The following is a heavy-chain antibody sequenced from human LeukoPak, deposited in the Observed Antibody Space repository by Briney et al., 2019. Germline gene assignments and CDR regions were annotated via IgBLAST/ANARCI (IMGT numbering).Heavy chain of an antibody. D-gene: IGHD6-13*01. J-gene: IGHJ4*02. V-gene: IGHV3-23*01. CDR2: ISGGGGST. CDR3: AKSSSSWYSDY. Sequence: AGGSLRLSCAASAFTFSIYAMSWVRQAPGKGLGWVSTISGGGGSTHYADSVKGRFTISRDNSKNTLYLQMNSLRADDTAVYYCAKSSSSWYSDYGGQGTLVTVSS. CDR1: AFTFSIYA.